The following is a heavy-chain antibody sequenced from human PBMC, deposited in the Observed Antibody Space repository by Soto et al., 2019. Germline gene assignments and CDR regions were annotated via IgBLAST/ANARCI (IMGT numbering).Heavy chain of an antibody. CDR3: ARDANDDGDYRGYYGMDV. J-gene: IGHJ6*02. CDR2: IWYDGSDK. V-gene: IGHV3-33*01. Sequence: GGSLRLSCAASGFTFSSYGMHWVRQAPGKGLEWVAVIWYDGSDKYYADSVKGRFTISRDNSKNTLYLQMNSLRAEDTAVYYCARDANDDGDYRGYYGMDVWGQGTTVTVSS. D-gene: IGHD4-17*01. CDR1: GFTFSSYG.